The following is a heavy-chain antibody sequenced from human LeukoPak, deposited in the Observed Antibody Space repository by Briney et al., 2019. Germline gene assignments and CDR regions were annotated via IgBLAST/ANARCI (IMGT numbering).Heavy chain of an antibody. CDR1: GFTFSSHW. CDR2: IKQDGSEE. J-gene: IGHJ3*02. V-gene: IGHV3-7*01. Sequence: GGSLRLSCAASGFTFSSHWMSWVRQAPGKGLEWVANIKQDGSEEDYVDSVKGRFTISRDNPKNSLYLQMNSLRAEDTAVYYCAREYSYGYDAFDMWGQGTMVTVSS. D-gene: IGHD5-18*01. CDR3: AREYSYGYDAFDM.